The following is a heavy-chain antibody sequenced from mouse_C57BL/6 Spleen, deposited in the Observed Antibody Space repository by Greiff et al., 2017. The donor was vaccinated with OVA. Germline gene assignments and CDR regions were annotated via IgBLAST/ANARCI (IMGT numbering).Heavy chain of an antibody. V-gene: IGHV1-5*01. CDR3: TRSHYYGSSYPVAY. Sequence: EVQLQQSGTVLARPGASVKMSCKTSGYTFTSYWMHWVKQRPGQGLEWIGAIYPGNSDTSYNQTFKGKDKLPAVTSASTAYMELSSLTNEDSAVYYCTRSHYYGSSYPVAYWGQGTLVTVSA. D-gene: IGHD1-1*01. CDR2: IYPGNSDT. CDR1: GYTFTSYW. J-gene: IGHJ3*01.